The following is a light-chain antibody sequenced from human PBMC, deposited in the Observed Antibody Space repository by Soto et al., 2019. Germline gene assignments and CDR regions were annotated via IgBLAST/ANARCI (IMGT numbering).Light chain of an antibody. CDR3: QVWDRSSDHVV. CDR2: GDS. V-gene: IGLV3-21*02. J-gene: IGLJ2*01. CDR1: NIGSKS. Sequence: SYELTHPPSVSVAPGQTARITCERDNIGSKSVHWYQQKPGQAPVLVVYGDSDRPSGNPERFSGSDSGNTATLTISRVEAGDEADYYCQVWDRSSDHVVFGGGTKVTVL.